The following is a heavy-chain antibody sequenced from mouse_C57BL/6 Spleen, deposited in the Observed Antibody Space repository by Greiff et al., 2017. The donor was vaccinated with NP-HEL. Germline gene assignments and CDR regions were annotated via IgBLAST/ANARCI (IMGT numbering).Heavy chain of an antibody. CDR3: ARHGGYDGWFAY. CDR2: ISGGGGNT. J-gene: IGHJ3*01. D-gene: IGHD2-2*01. CDR1: GFTFSSYT. V-gene: IGHV5-9*01. Sequence: EVQVVESGGGLVKPGGSLKLSCAASGFTFSSYTMSWVRQTQEKRLEWVATISGGGGNTYYPDSVKGRFTISRDNAKNTLYLQMSSLRSEDTALYYCARHGGYDGWFAYWGQGTLVTVSA.